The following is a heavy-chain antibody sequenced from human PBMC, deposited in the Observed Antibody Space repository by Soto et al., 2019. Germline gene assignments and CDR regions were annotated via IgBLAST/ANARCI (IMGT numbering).Heavy chain of an antibody. CDR2: INHSGST. J-gene: IGHJ4*02. CDR1: GGSFSDHY. CDR3: VRATYFSDSSGYTRCFDY. Sequence: SETLSLTCAVYGGSFSDHYWSWIRQTPGKGLEWIGEINHSGSTNYNPSFKSRVTISVDTSKNQFSLYLSSVTAADTAVYYCVRATYFSDSSGYTRCFDYWGQGTLVTVSS. V-gene: IGHV4-34*01. D-gene: IGHD3-22*01.